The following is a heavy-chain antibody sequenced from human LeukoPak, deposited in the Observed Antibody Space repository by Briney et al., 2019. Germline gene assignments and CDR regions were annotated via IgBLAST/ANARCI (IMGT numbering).Heavy chain of an antibody. CDR1: GFTFSSYS. J-gene: IGHJ4*02. CDR2: ISSSSSYI. D-gene: IGHD6-19*01. CDR3: ARTAGYSSGWYSYYFDY. V-gene: IGHV3-21*01. Sequence: GGSLRLSCAASGFTFSSYSMNWFRQAPGKGLEWVSSISSSSSYIYYADSVKGRFTISRDNAKNSLYLQMNSLRAEDTAVYYCARTAGYSSGWYSYYFDYWGQGTLVTVSS.